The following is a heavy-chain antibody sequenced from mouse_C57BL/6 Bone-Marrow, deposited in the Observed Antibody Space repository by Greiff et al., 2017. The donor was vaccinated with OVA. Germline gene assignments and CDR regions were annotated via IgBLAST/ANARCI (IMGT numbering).Heavy chain of an antibody. CDR2: IYPRSGNT. CDR1: CYTFTSYG. V-gene: IGHV1-81*01. J-gene: IGHJ2*01. Sequence: QVQLQQSGAELARPGASVKLSCKASCYTFTSYGISWVKQRTGQGLEWIGEIYPRSGNTYYNEKFKGKATLTADKSSSTAYMELRSLTSEDSAVYFCASPPLYYYGSSYNGDYWGQGTTLTVSS. D-gene: IGHD1-1*01. CDR3: ASPPLYYYGSSYNGDY.